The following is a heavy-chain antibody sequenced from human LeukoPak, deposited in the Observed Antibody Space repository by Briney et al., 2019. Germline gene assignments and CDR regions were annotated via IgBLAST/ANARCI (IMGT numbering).Heavy chain of an antibody. V-gene: IGHV3-23*01. CDR1: GFTFSSYA. D-gene: IGHD3-3*01. J-gene: IGHJ4*02. CDR3: AKVPRLVSYDSVDY. Sequence: PGGSLRLSCAASGFTFSSYAMSWVRQAPGKWLEWVSAISGSGGSTYYADSVKGRFTIYRDNSKNTLYLQMNSLRAENTAVYYCAKVPRLVSYDSVDYWGQGTLVTVSS. CDR2: ISGSGGST.